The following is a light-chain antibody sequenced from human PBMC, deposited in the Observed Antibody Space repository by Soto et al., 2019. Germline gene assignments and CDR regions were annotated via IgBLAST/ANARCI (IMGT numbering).Light chain of an antibody. V-gene: IGKV1-39*01. CDR1: QSISNY. CDR2: AAS. CDR3: QQNYSTPRT. J-gene: IGKJ1*01. Sequence: DIQMTQSPSSLSASVGDRVTITCRASQSISNYLNWYQQKPGKAPKLLMFAASSLQSGVPSRFSGGGSGTDFTLTISSLQPEDFATYYCQQNYSTPRTFGHGNKVEIK.